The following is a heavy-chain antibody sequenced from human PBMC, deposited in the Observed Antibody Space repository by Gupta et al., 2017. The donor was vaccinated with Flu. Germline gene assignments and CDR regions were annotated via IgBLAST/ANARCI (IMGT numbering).Heavy chain of an antibody. V-gene: IGHV3-7*01. Sequence: VPLVESGGGLVQPGGALRLSCGASGLPLSDYWMGWVRQAPGKGPELVANINRDGSVINYMDVVRGRFTISRDNAKNAVYFQMNSLRVDDTAVYYCASDVGSGDYDSWGQGTLVTVSS. CDR1: GLPLSDYW. J-gene: IGHJ5*01. D-gene: IGHD4-17*01. CDR3: ASDVGSGDYDS. CDR2: INRDGSVI.